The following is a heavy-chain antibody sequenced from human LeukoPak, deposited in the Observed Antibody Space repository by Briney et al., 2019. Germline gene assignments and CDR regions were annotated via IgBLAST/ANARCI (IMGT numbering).Heavy chain of an antibody. Sequence: SETLSLTCTVSGDSISSSYWSWIRQSPGKRLERIGYFYDTVSTKYNPSLKRRVIISTDRSTNQLSLKLNSVAAADTAVYYCARHGAFFTRGFCSNSNCYVDGLQTWGQGIVVSVSS. CDR3: ARHGAFFTRGFCSNSNCYVDGLQT. J-gene: IGHJ3*01. CDR2: FYDTVST. V-gene: IGHV4-59*08. D-gene: IGHD2-2*01. CDR1: GDSISSSY.